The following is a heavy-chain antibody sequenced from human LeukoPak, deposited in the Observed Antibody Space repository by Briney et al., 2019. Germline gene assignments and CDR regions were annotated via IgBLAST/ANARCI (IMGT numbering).Heavy chain of an antibody. V-gene: IGHV5-51*01. D-gene: IGHD3-10*01. J-gene: IGHJ6*03. CDR3: ARHSVPGFPQYYYYYMDV. CDR1: GYSFTNYW. CDR2: IDPGDSET. Sequence: GESLKISCKGSGYSFTNYWIGWVRQMPEKGLEWMGIIDPGDSETRYSPSFQGQVTISADKSISTAYLQWSSLKASDTAMYYCARHSVPGFPQYYYYYMDVWGKGTTVTVSS.